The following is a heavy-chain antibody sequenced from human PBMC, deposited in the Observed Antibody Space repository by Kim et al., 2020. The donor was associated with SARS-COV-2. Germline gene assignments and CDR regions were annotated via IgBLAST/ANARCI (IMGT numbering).Heavy chain of an antibody. CDR1: GGSISSSSYY. J-gene: IGHJ3*02. V-gene: IGHV4-39*01. CDR2: IYYSGST. D-gene: IGHD1-1*01. Sequence: SETLSLTCTVSGGSISSSSYYWGWIRQPPGKGLEWIGSIYYSGSTYYNPSLKSRVTISVDTSKNQFSLKLSSVTAADTAVYYCARLVYELERRGAFDIWGQGTMVTVSS. CDR3: ARLVYELERRGAFDI.